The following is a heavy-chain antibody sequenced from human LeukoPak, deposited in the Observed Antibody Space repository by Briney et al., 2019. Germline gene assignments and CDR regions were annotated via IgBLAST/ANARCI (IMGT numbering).Heavy chain of an antibody. J-gene: IGHJ4*02. D-gene: IGHD7-27*01. CDR3: ARHVGISF. V-gene: IGHV3-48*02. CDR2: ISLSADFT. CDR1: GFTVSSNY. Sequence: GGSLRLSCTVSGFTVSSNYMSWVRQAPGKGLEWLSYISLSADFTYYRDSVKGRFTISRDNAKNSLFLQMSNLRDDDTAIYYCARHVGISFWGQGTLVTVSS.